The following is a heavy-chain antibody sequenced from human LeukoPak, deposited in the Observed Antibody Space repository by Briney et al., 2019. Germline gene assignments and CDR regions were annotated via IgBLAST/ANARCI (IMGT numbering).Heavy chain of an antibody. V-gene: IGHV4-4*07. CDR3: ARDRLQGIAAGGRANWFDP. CDR2: IYTSGST. CDR1: GASISDYY. D-gene: IGHD6-13*01. J-gene: IGHJ5*02. Sequence: PSETLSLTCIVSGASISDYYWSWIRQPAGKGLEWIGRIYTSGSTNYNPSLKSRVTMSVDTSKNQFSLKLSSVTAADTAVYYCARDRLQGIAAGGRANWFDPWGQGTLVTVSS.